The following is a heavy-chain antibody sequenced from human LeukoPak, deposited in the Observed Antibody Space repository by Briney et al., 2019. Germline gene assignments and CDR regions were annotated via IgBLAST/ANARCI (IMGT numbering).Heavy chain of an antibody. J-gene: IGHJ5*02. CDR2: IYSGGST. D-gene: IGHD3-10*01. Sequence: GGSLRLSCAASGFTVSSNYMSWVRQAPGKGLEWVSVIYSGGSTYYADSVKGRFTISRDNSKNTLYLQMDSLRAEDTAVYYCTTEMVRDIVILNWFDPWGQGTLVTVSS. CDR3: TTEMVRDIVILNWFDP. V-gene: IGHV3-53*05. CDR1: GFTVSSNY.